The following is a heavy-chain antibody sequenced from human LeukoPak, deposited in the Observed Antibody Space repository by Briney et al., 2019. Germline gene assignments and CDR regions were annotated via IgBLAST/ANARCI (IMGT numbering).Heavy chain of an antibody. J-gene: IGHJ4*02. D-gene: IGHD6-13*01. Sequence: GGSLRLSCAASGFTFSSYWMSWVRQAPGKGLEWAANIKQDGSEKYYVDSVKGRFTISRDNAKNSLYLQMNSLRAEDTAVYYCARDIDPRYSSSWYDYWGQGTLVTVSS. CDR2: IKQDGSEK. CDR1: GFTFSSYW. V-gene: IGHV3-7*01. CDR3: ARDIDPRYSSSWYDY.